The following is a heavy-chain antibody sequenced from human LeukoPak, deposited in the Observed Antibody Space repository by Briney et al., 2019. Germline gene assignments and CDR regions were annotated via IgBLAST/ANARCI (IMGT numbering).Heavy chain of an antibody. Sequence: GGSLRLSCAASGLTFSNYMMHWVRQAPGKGLVWVSRIKSDGITITYADSVKGRFTISRDNAKDTLYLQMNSLRAEDTAVYYCLRDLNWSLDQWGQGTLVTVSS. CDR2: IKSDGITI. D-gene: IGHD1-20*01. CDR3: LRDLNWSLDQ. CDR1: GLTFSNYM. J-gene: IGHJ4*02. V-gene: IGHV3-74*01.